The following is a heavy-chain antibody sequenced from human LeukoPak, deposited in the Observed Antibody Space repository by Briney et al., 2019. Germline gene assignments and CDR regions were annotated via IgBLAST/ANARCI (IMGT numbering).Heavy chain of an antibody. D-gene: IGHD6-19*01. J-gene: IGHJ5*02. CDR2: IIPISGTA. CDR1: GGTFSSNA. Sequence: GASVKVSCKASGGTFSSNAISWVRQAPGQGLEWMGGIIPISGTANYAQKFQGRATITADESTTTAYMELSSLVSADTAVYYCARASSSGPFNNWFDPWGQGTLVTVSS. V-gene: IGHV1-69*13. CDR3: ARASSSGPFNNWFDP.